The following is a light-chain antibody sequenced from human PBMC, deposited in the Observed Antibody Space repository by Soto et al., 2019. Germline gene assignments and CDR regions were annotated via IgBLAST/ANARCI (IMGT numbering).Light chain of an antibody. CDR1: SSNIGSNI. Sequence: QSVLTQPPSASGTPGQRVTISCSGSSSNIGSNIVNWYQQLPGTAPKLLIYSRNQRPSGVSDRFSASKSGTSASLAISGLQSEDEADYYCETWDDSLTGVVFGGGTKVTVL. CDR3: ETWDDSLTGVV. V-gene: IGLV1-44*01. J-gene: IGLJ3*02. CDR2: SRN.